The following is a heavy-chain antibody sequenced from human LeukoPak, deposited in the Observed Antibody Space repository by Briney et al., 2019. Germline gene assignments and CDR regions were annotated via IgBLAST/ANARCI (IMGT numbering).Heavy chain of an antibody. D-gene: IGHD3-3*01. Sequence: SETLSLTCTVSGGSISSGGYYWSWIRQHPGKGLEWIGYIYYSGRTYYNPSLKSRVTISVDTSKNQFSLKLSSVTAADTAVYYRARDRYDSYPMDVWGQGTTVTVSS. J-gene: IGHJ6*02. CDR3: ARDRYDSYPMDV. V-gene: IGHV4-31*03. CDR1: GGSISSGGYY. CDR2: IYYSGRT.